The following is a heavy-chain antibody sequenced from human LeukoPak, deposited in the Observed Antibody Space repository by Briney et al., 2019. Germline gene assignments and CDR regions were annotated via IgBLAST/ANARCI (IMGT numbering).Heavy chain of an antibody. D-gene: IGHD3-22*01. CDR1: GFTFDDYA. CDR2: ISWNSGSI. V-gene: IGHV3-9*01. CDR3: AKDTITMKYYFDY. J-gene: IGHJ4*02. Sequence: GGSLRLSCAASGFTFDDYAMHWVRQAPGKGLEWVSGISWNSGSIGYADSVKGRFTISRDNAKNSLYLQMNSLRAEDTALYCCAKDTITMKYYFDYWGQGTLVTVSS.